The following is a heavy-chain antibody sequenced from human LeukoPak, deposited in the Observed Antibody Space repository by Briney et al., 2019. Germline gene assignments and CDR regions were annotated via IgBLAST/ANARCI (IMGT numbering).Heavy chain of an antibody. CDR3: AGEWLLRYYYYMDV. V-gene: IGHV4-34*01. Sequence: SETLSLTCAVYGGSFSGYYWSWIRQPPGKGLEWIGEINHSGSTNYNPSLKSRVTISVDTSKNQFSLKLSSVTAADTAVYYCAGEWLLRYYYYMDVWGKGTTVTVSS. CDR1: GGSFSGYY. D-gene: IGHD5-12*01. CDR2: INHSGST. J-gene: IGHJ6*03.